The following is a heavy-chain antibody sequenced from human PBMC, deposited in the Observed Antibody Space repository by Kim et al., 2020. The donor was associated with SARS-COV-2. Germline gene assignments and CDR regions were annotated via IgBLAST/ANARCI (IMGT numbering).Heavy chain of an antibody. CDR2: INSDGSST. CDR3: ARGGDGGIDI. V-gene: IGHV3-74*01. D-gene: IGHD3-16*01. CDR1: GLIFSPYW. Sequence: GGSLRLSCAASGLIFSPYWMHWVRQAPGKGLVWVSYINSDGSSTTYADFVKGRFIISRNNAKNTVYLQMNSLRAEETAVYYCARGGDGGIDIWGQGTMVTVSS. J-gene: IGHJ3*02.